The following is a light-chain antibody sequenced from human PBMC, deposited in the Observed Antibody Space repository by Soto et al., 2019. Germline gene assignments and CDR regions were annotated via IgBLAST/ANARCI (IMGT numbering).Light chain of an antibody. Sequence: QSALTQPASVSGSPGQSITISCTGTSSDIGGYNYVSWYQQHAGKAPKLMIYEVSNRPSGVSHRFSGSKSGNTASLPISGLQAEDEADYYCNSYASTYVLVFGGGTKLTVL. J-gene: IGLJ3*02. V-gene: IGLV2-14*01. CDR1: SSDIGGYNY. CDR3: NSYASTYVLV. CDR2: EVS.